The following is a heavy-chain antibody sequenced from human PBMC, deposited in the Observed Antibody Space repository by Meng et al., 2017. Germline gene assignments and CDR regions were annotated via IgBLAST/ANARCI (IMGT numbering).Heavy chain of an antibody. CDR3: ARGHSSSWYILSDNSEQDV. J-gene: IGHJ6*02. V-gene: IGHV1-8*01. Sequence: ASVKVSCKASGYTFTSYDINWVRQATGQGLEWMGWMNPNSGNTGYAQKFQGRVTMTRNTSISTAYMELSSLRSEDTAVYYCARGHSSSWYILSDNSEQDVWGQGTTV. CDR1: GYTFTSYD. D-gene: IGHD6-13*01. CDR2: MNPNSGNT.